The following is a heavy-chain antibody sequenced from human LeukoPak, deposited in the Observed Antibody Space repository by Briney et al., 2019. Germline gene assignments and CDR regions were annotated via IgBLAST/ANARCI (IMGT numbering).Heavy chain of an antibody. V-gene: IGHV4-34*01. CDR1: GGSFSGYC. Sequence: SETLSLTCAIYGGSFSGYCWSWIRQPPGKGLEWIGEINHSGSTNYNPSLKSRVTISVDTSKNQFSLKLSSVTAADTAVYYCAITRRGYSYGSYWGQGTLVTVSS. CDR3: AITRRGYSYGSY. J-gene: IGHJ4*02. D-gene: IGHD5-18*01. CDR2: INHSGST.